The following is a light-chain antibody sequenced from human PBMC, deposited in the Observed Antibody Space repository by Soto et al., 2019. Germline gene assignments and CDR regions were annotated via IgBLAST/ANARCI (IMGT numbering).Light chain of an antibody. J-gene: IGKJ4*01. Sequence: IQLTQSPSSLSASVGDRVTITCRASQGISNFLAWYQQKPGKAPKLLIYGVSTLQSGAPSRFSGSGSGTDFTLTFSSLQPEDFATYYCQQLNTYLPLTFGGGTKVDIK. V-gene: IGKV1-9*01. CDR2: GVS. CDR3: QQLNTYLPLT. CDR1: QGISNF.